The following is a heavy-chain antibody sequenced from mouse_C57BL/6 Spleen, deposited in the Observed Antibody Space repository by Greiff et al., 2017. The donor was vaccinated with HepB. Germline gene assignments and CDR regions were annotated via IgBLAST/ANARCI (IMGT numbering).Heavy chain of an antibody. J-gene: IGHJ3*01. CDR2: ISDGGSYT. CDR1: GFTFSSYA. V-gene: IGHV5-4*01. Sequence: EVQLVESGGGLVKPGGSLKLSCAASGFTFSSYAMSWVHQTPEKRLEWVATISDGGSYTYYPDNVKGRFTISRDNAKNNLYLQMSHLKSEDTAMYYCARPYYYGTASPLFAYWGQGTLVTVSA. D-gene: IGHD1-1*01. CDR3: ARPYYYGTASPLFAY.